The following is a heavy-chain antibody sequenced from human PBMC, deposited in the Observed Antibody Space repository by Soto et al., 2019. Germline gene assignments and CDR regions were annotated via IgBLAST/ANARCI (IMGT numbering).Heavy chain of an antibody. CDR1: GGSVSSGSYY. V-gene: IGHV4-61*01. D-gene: IGHD3-16*02. CDR2: IYYSGST. CDR3: ARDYRAFDY. J-gene: IGHJ4*02. Sequence: PSETLSLTCTVSGGSVSSGSYYWSWIRQPPGKGLEWIGYIYYSGSTNYNPSLKSRVTISVDTSKNQFSLKLSSVTAADTAVYYCARDYRAFDYWGQGTLVTVSS.